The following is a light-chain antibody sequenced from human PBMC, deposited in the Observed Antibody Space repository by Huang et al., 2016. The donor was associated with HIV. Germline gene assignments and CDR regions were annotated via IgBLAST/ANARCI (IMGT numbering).Light chain of an antibody. V-gene: IGKV4-1*01. CDR2: WAS. Sequence: IVMTQSPESLSVSLGERATINCKSSQSVLYKSEKGNYVAWYQEKPGQSPNVLIYWASTRQSGVPDRFRGSVSGTNFTLTIDSFQAEDVALYYCQQYFSTPTFGLGTKLEI. CDR3: QQYFSTPT. CDR1: QSVLYKSEKGNY. J-gene: IGKJ2*01.